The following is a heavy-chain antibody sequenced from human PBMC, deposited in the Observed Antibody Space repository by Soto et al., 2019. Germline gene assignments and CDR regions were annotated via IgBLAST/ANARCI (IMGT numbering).Heavy chain of an antibody. Sequence: PGGSLRLSCAASGFTFSSYDMHWVRQITGKGLEWVSSIGSAGDTFYLGSVKGRFTISRENAKNSLYLHMSNLRAGDTAIYYCVTANPSNFKYWGQGTLVTVSS. V-gene: IGHV3-13*01. J-gene: IGHJ4*02. CDR1: GFTFSSYD. CDR3: VTANPSNFKY. D-gene: IGHD2-21*02. CDR2: IGSAGDT.